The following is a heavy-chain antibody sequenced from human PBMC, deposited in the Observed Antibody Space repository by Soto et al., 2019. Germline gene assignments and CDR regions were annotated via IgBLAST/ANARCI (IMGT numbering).Heavy chain of an antibody. Sequence: PGGSLRLSCAASGFTFSSYAMHWVRQAPGKGLEWVAVISYDGSNKYYADSVKGRSTISRDNSKNTLYLQMNSLRAEDTAVYYCARDPSYGDYEYYYGMDVWGQGTTVTVSS. CDR2: ISYDGSNK. CDR3: ARDPSYGDYEYYYGMDV. CDR1: GFTFSSYA. D-gene: IGHD4-17*01. J-gene: IGHJ6*02. V-gene: IGHV3-30-3*01.